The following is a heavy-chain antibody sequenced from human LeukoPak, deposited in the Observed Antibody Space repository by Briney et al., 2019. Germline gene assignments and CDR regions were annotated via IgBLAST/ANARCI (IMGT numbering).Heavy chain of an antibody. CDR3: ASQMITFGGVIVKEGAFDI. J-gene: IGHJ3*02. CDR2: IYHSGST. V-gene: IGHV4-38-2*02. Sequence: PSETLSLTCTVSGYSISSGYYWGWIRQPPGKGLEWIGSIYHSGSTYYNPSLKSRVTISVDTSKNQFSLKLSSVTAADTAVYYCASQMITFGGVIVKEGAFDIWGQGTMVTVSS. CDR1: GYSISSGYY. D-gene: IGHD3-16*02.